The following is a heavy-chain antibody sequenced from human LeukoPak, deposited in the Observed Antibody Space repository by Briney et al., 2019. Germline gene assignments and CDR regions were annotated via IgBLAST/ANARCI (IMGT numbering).Heavy chain of an antibody. V-gene: IGHV1-2*07. D-gene: IGHD5-18*01. J-gene: IGHJ5*02. CDR1: GYTFTSYY. Sequence: AASVKVSCKASGYTFTSYYMHWVRQAPGQGLEWMGWINPHSGGTNYAHKFQGSVTMTRDTSISTAYMELSSLRSDDTAVYYCAREGGSSYGYAYHWGQGTLVTVSS. CDR3: AREGGSSYGYAYH. CDR2: INPHSGGT.